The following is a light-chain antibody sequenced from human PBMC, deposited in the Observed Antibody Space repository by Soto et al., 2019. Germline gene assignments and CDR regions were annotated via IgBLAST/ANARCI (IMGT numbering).Light chain of an antibody. V-gene: IGKV1-39*01. CDR2: AAS. CDR1: QSISSY. Sequence: DIQMTQSPSSLSASVGDRVTITCRASQSISSYLNWYQQKPGKAPKLLIYAASSLQSGVPSRFSGSGSGTDFTLTISSLQPEEFATYYWQQSYSTPQTFGLGTKVESK. CDR3: QQSYSTPQT. J-gene: IGKJ1*01.